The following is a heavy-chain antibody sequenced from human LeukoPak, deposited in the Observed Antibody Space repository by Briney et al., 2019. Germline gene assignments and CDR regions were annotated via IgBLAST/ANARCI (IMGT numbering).Heavy chain of an antibody. CDR1: GYTFTSYD. J-gene: IGHJ6*03. V-gene: IGHV1-8*01. D-gene: IGHD5-18*01. Sequence: GASVKVSCKASGYTFTSYDINWVRQAPGQGLEWMGWMNPNSGNTDYAQKFQGRVTMTRNTSISTAYMELSSLRSEDTAVYYCARVGVDTAMVIYYYYYMDVWGKGTTVTVSS. CDR2: MNPNSGNT. CDR3: ARVGVDTAMVIYYYYYMDV.